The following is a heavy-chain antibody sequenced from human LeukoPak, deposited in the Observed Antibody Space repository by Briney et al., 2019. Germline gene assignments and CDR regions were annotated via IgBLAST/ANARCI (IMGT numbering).Heavy chain of an antibody. CDR2: VDPDANTK. V-gene: IGHV3-7*01. D-gene: IGHD4-17*01. CDR3: ARDPAYGALDY. CDR1: GFTFSASW. Sequence: PGGSLRLSCAASGFTFSASWMTWVRQAPGRGLEWVANVDPDANTKNYLDSVKGRFTISRDNARNSLYLQMNSLRAEDTAICYCARDPAYGALDYWGQGTLVTVSS. J-gene: IGHJ4*02.